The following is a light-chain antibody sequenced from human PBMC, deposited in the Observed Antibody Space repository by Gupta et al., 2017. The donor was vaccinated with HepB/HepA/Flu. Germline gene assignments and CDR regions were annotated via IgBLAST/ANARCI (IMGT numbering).Light chain of an antibody. CDR3: KQTLQTPWT. V-gene: IGKV2-28*01. CDR1: QSLLHSNGYHS. CDR2: LGS. Sequence: DIVLTHSPLSLPVTPCEPASIPCRSSQSLLHSNGYHSLNWYLQKPRQSPQLLIYLGSNRASGVSDSFSGRGSGTDFTFNISRVEADDVGVYYCKQTLQTPWTFGQGTKLEIK. J-gene: IGKJ1*01.